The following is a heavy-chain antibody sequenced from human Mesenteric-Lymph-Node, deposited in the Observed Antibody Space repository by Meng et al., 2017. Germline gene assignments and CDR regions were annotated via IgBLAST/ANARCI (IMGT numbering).Heavy chain of an antibody. D-gene: IGHD3-22*01. Sequence: SETLSLTCTVSGGSISSYYWSWIRQPPGKGLEWIGYIYYSGSTNYNPSLKSRVTISVDTSKNQFSLKLSSVTAADAAVYYSARASSNYYDSSGYYYYFDYWGQGTRVTVSS. CDR1: GGSISSYY. CDR3: ARASSNYYDSSGYYYYFDY. J-gene: IGHJ4*03. CDR2: IYYSGST. V-gene: IGHV4-59*01.